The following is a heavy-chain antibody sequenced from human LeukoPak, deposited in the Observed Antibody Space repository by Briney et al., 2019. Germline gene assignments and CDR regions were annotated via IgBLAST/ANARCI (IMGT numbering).Heavy chain of an antibody. CDR1: GGSISSYY. CDR3: ARLGGYCSSTSCYYRNYFDY. D-gene: IGHD2-2*01. CDR2: IYYSGST. V-gene: IGHV4-59*08. J-gene: IGHJ4*02. Sequence: PETLSLTCTVSGGSISSYYWSWIRQPPGKGLEWIGYIYYSGSTNYNPSLKSRVTISVDTSKNQFSLKLSSVTAADTAVYYCARLGGYCSSTSCYYRNYFDYWGQGTLVTVSS.